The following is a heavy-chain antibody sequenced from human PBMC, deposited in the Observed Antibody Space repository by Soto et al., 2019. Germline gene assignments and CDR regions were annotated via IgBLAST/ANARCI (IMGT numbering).Heavy chain of an antibody. Sequence: SETLSLTCTVSGGSISSSSYYWGWIRQPPGKGLEWIGSIYYSGSAYYNPSLKRRVTISVDTSTNQISLKLSSVTAADTAVSYCARPHYDFWSGYYPNWFDPWGQGTLVTVSS. J-gene: IGHJ5*02. CDR3: ARPHYDFWSGYYPNWFDP. D-gene: IGHD3-3*01. CDR1: GGSISSSSYY. CDR2: IYYSGSA. V-gene: IGHV4-39*01.